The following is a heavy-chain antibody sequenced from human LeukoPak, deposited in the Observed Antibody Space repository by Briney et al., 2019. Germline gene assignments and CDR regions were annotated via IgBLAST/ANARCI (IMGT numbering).Heavy chain of an antibody. J-gene: IGHJ4*02. D-gene: IGHD5-18*01. CDR2: MNPNSGNT. V-gene: IGHV1-8*01. CDR3: ARVRGYSYGPGDY. Sequence: GASVKVSCKASGYTFTSYDINWVRQATGQGLEWMGWMNPNSGNTGYAQKFQGRVTITRNTSISTAYMELSSLRSEDTAVYYCARVRGYSYGPGDYWGQGTLVTVSS. CDR1: GYTFTSYD.